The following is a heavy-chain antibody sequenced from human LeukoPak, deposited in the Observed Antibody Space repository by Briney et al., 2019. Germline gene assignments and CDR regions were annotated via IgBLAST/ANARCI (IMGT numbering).Heavy chain of an antibody. CDR3: AKVMKTSGVIVYSWFDH. V-gene: IGHV4-39*01. Sequence: SETLSLTCTVSGDSITSSTYYWGWIRQTPGKGLEWIGSIYYSGTTYYNPSLKSRVTISVDTSKNQFSLKLSSVTAADTAVYYCAKVMKTSGVIVYSWFDHWGQGTLVTVSS. CDR1: GDSITSSTYY. CDR2: IYYSGTT. J-gene: IGHJ5*02. D-gene: IGHD2/OR15-2a*01.